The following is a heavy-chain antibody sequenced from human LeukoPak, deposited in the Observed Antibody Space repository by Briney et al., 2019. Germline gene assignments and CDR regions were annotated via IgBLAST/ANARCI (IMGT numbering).Heavy chain of an antibody. Sequence: GGSLTLSCAASGFTFSSYAMSWVRQAPGKGLEWVAAISGSGGSTYYADSVKGRFTISRDNSKNTLYLQMNSLRAEDTAVYYCAKGHHSGYIQGDYWGQGTLVTVSS. V-gene: IGHV3-23*01. CDR1: GFTFSSYA. CDR3: AKGHHSGYIQGDY. J-gene: IGHJ4*02. D-gene: IGHD5-12*01. CDR2: ISGSGGST.